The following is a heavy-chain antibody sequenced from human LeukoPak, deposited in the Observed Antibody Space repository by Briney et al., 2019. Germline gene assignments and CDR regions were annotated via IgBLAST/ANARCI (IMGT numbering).Heavy chain of an antibody. Sequence: ASVKVSCKASGYTFTGYHMHWVRQAPGQGLEWMGWINLNSGDTTSAQNFQGRVTMTRDTSIRTAHMELSRLISDDTAVYYCARDPLGHDHDFDYWGQGTLVTVSS. CDR3: ARDPLGHDHDFDY. J-gene: IGHJ4*02. CDR2: INLNSGDT. V-gene: IGHV1-2*02. CDR1: GYTFTGYH. D-gene: IGHD1-14*01.